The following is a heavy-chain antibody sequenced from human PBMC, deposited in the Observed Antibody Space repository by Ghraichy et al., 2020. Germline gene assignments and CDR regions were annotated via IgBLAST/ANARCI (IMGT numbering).Heavy chain of an antibody. Sequence: SGPTLVKPTQTLTLTCTFSGFSLSTSGMCVSWIRQPPGKALEWLALIDWDDDKYYSTSLKTRLTISKDTSKNQVVLTMTNMDPVDTATYYCARGKVSSGYQYYFDYWGQGTLVTVSS. CDR2: IDWDDDK. V-gene: IGHV2-70*01. CDR1: GFSLSTSGMC. J-gene: IGHJ4*02. D-gene: IGHD3-22*01. CDR3: ARGKVSSGYQYYFDY.